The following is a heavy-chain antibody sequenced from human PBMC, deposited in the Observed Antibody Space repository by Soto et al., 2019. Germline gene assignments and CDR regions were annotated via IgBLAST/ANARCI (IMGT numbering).Heavy chain of an antibody. V-gene: IGHV4-59*01. J-gene: IGHJ3*02. D-gene: IGHD3-16*01. CDR3: ASYWNDYIWGSSTIDAFDI. CDR2: IYYSGST. Sequence: SETLSLTCTVSGGPISSYYWSWIRQPPGKGLEWIGYIYYSGSTNYNPSLKSRVTISVDTSKNQFSLKLSSVTAADTAVYYCASYWNDYIWGSSTIDAFDIWGQGTMVTVSS. CDR1: GGPISSYY.